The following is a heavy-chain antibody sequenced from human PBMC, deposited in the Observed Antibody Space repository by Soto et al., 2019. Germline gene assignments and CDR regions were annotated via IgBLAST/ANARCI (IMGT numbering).Heavy chain of an antibody. CDR1: GFTFSNYA. CDR3: AEGSCSGGSCYPLLAY. V-gene: IGHV3-23*01. Sequence: GGSLRLSCAASGFTFSNYAMSWARQAPGKGLEWVSGTSGSGISTYYADSVKGRFTISRDNSKNRLYLQMNSLRAEDTAVYYCAEGSCSGGSCYPLLAYWGQGTLVTVSS. J-gene: IGHJ4*02. D-gene: IGHD2-15*01. CDR2: TSGSGIST.